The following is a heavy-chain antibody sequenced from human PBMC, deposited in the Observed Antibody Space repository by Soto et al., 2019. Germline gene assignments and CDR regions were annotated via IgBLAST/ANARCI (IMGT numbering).Heavy chain of an antibody. CDR1: GGSISSSSYY. CDR3: ARQGDIVLTVYAIYMDV. D-gene: IGHD2-8*01. J-gene: IGHJ6*03. Sequence: SETLSLTCTVSGGSISSSSYYWGWIRQPPGKGLEWIGSIYYSGSTYYNPSLKSRVTISVDTSKNQFSLKLSSVTAADTAVYYCARQGDIVLTVYAIYMDVWGKGTTVTVSS. CDR2: IYYSGST. V-gene: IGHV4-39*01.